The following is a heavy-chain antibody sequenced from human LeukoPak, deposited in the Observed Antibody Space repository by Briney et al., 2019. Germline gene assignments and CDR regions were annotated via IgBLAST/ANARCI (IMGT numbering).Heavy chain of an antibody. CDR2: INSDGSTT. D-gene: IGHD3-22*01. CDR3: ASQYYYDTSGHYRERDY. J-gene: IGHJ4*02. CDR1: GFTFSSYG. Sequence: GGSLRLFCGASGFTFSSYGMHWVRQAPGKGLVWVSRINSDGSTTSYADSVKGRFTISRDNAKNTLYLQMNSLRAEDTAVYYCASQYYYDTSGHYRERDYWGQGILVTVSS. V-gene: IGHV3-74*01.